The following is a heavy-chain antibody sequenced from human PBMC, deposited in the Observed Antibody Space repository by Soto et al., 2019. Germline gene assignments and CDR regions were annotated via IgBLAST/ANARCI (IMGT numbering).Heavy chain of an antibody. Sequence: ASVKVSCKASGYSFTRYCIGWARQAPGQGLERKGWINAYNGNTNYAQNLQGRLTLTTDTSTSTAYMELRSLRSDDTAVYYCARDLPYYDFWSGYPLGRSDPWGQGTLVTVS. CDR3: ARDLPYYDFWSGYPLGRSDP. CDR2: INAYNGNT. CDR1: GYSFTRYC. D-gene: IGHD3-3*01. V-gene: IGHV1-18*01. J-gene: IGHJ5*02.